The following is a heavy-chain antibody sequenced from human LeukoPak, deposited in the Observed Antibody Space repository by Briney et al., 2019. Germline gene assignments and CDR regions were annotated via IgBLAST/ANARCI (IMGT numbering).Heavy chain of an antibody. D-gene: IGHD5-24*01. CDR2: ISSSGSTI. Sequence: PGGSLRLSCAASGFTFSDYYMSWIRQAPGKGLEWVSYISSSGSTIYYADSVKGRFTISRDTAKNSLYLQMNSLRAEDTAVYYCARAVQRWLQLDAFDIWGQGTMVTVSS. CDR1: GFTFSDYY. CDR3: ARAVQRWLQLDAFDI. J-gene: IGHJ3*02. V-gene: IGHV3-11*04.